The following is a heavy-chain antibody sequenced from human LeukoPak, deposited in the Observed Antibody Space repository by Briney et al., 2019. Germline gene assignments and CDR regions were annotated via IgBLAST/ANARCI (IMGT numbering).Heavy chain of an antibody. CDR1: GGSITNSHW. CDR3: ATYFYGGDYASYYFDY. Sequence: PSETLSLTCAVSGGSITNSHWWSWARQPPGKGLEWIGEIYHGGTTNYNPSLKSRVTMSVDESKNQFSLKLSSVTAADTAVYYCATYFYGGDYASYYFDYWGQGTLVTVSS. CDR2: IYHGGTT. V-gene: IGHV4-4*02. J-gene: IGHJ4*02. D-gene: IGHD4-23*01.